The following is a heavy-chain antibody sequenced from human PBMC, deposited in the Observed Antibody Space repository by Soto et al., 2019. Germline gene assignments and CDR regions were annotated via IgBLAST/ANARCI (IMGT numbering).Heavy chain of an antibody. J-gene: IGHJ6*02. Sequence: SETLSLTCAVYGGSFSGYYWSWIRQPPGKGLEWIGEINHSGSTNYNPSLKSRVTISVDTSKNQFSLKLSYVTAADTAVYYCARGWGKYFDWLFDFYYGMDVWGQGTMVTVSS. CDR2: INHSGST. CDR3: ARGWGKYFDWLFDFYYGMDV. D-gene: IGHD3-9*01. CDR1: GGSFSGYY. V-gene: IGHV4-34*01.